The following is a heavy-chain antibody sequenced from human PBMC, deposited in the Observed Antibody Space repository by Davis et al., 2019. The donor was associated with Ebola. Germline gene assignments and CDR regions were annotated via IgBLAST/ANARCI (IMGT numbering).Heavy chain of an antibody. V-gene: IGHV3-21*01. J-gene: IGHJ6*02. Sequence: GESLKISCAASGFTFSTYSMRWVRQAPGKGLEWVSSISSDSDYTYYADSAKGRFTISRDNAKNSLYLQMNSLRAEDTAVYYCANRGFRYGFGYYYYGMDVWGQGTTVTVSS. CDR1: GFTFSTYS. CDR2: ISSDSDYT. CDR3: ANRGFRYGFGYYYYGMDV. D-gene: IGHD5-18*01.